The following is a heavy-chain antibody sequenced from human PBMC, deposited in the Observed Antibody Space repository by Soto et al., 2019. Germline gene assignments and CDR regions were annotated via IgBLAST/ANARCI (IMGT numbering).Heavy chain of an antibody. CDR3: ARAGGVITFGGVIVSNWFDP. D-gene: IGHD3-16*02. V-gene: IGHV4-39*07. CDR1: GGSISNSRDY. CDR2: IYYSGKT. Sequence: SETLSLTCSVSGGSISNSRDYWGWIRQPPGKGLEWIATIYYSGKTYYNPSLKSRVTISVDKSKNQFSLKLSSVTAADTAVYYCARAGGVITFGGVIVSNWFDPWG. J-gene: IGHJ5*02.